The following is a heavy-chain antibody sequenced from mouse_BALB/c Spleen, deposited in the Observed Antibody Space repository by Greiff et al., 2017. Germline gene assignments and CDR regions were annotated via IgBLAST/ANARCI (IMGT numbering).Heavy chain of an antibody. D-gene: IGHD2-3*01. CDR1: GFTFSSYG. CDR2: INSNGGST. Sequence: EVKVVESGGGLVQPGGSLKLSCAASGFTFSSYGMSWVRQTPDKRLELVATINSNGGSTYYPDSVKGRFTISRDNAKNTLYLQMSSLKSEDTAMYYCARGLLQYFDVWGAGTTVTVSS. J-gene: IGHJ1*01. CDR3: ARGLLQYFDV. V-gene: IGHV5-6-3*01.